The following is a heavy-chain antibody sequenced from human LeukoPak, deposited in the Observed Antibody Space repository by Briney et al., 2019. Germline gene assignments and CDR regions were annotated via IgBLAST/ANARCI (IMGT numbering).Heavy chain of an antibody. J-gene: IGHJ4*02. D-gene: IGHD3-22*01. V-gene: IGHV4-39*07. CDR3: ARTRGAYYVSSGYYWGNYFDY. CDR1: GGSICSSSYH. Sequence: PSETPCLTCTVSGGSICSSSYHWGWIRQPPGKGLEWMGSLYYSGLTYYHPSLKSRVTTSLDTSKSQCSLNLFSVTAADTAFYYCARTRGAYYVSSGYYWGNYFDYWGQGTLVTVSS. CDR2: LYYSGLT.